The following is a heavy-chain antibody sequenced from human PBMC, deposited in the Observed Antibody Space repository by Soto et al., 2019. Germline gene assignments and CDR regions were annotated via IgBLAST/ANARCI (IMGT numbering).Heavy chain of an antibody. J-gene: IGHJ6*03. CDR2: IYYSGST. D-gene: IGHD3-3*01. Sequence: SETLSLTCTVSGGSISSGGYYWSWIRQHPGKGLEWIGYIYYSGSTYYNPSLKSRVTISVDTSKNQFSLKLSSVTAADTAVYYCARESIFGVARRYYYYMDVWGKGTTVTVSS. CDR3: ARESIFGVARRYYYYMDV. V-gene: IGHV4-31*03. CDR1: GGSISSGGYY.